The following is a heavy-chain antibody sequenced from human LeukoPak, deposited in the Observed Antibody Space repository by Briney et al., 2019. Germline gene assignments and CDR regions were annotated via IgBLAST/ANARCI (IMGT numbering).Heavy chain of an antibody. J-gene: IGHJ4*02. CDR1: GFTFSNFW. V-gene: IGHV3-33*08. D-gene: IGHD4/OR15-4a*01. CDR3: AREEGGVLVY. CDR2: IWYDGSNK. Sequence: GGSLRLSCAASGFTFSNFWMHWVRQAPGKGLEWVAVIWYDGSNKYYADSVKGRFTISRDNSKNTLYLQMNSLRAEDTAVYYCAREEGGVLVYWGQGTLVTVSS.